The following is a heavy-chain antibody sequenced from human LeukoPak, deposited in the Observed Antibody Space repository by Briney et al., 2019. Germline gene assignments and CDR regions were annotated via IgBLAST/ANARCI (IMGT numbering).Heavy chain of an antibody. CDR1: GGTFSSYA. D-gene: IGHD1-26*01. J-gene: IGHJ6*02. CDR2: IIPILGIA. Sequence: GASVKVSCKASGGTFSSYAISWVRQAPGQGLEWMGRIIPILGIANYAQKFQGRATITADKSTSTAYMELSSLRSEDTAVYYCARLRVGATFYYYYYGMDVWGQGTTVTVSS. V-gene: IGHV1-69*04. CDR3: ARLRVGATFYYYYYGMDV.